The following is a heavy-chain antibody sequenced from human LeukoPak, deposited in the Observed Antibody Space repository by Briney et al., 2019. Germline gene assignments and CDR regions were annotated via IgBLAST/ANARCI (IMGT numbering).Heavy chain of an antibody. CDR3: ASDRYGDGFAHLDY. D-gene: IGHD5-24*01. V-gene: IGHV1-2*02. CDR2: ITPSGGT. CDR1: GYTFSSYA. Sequence: ASVKVSCKDSGYTFSSYAIHWVRQAPGQGLEWMGWITPSGGTNYPQKFQGRVAITWDTSITTAYMDLSRLTSDDTAVYYCASDRYGDGFAHLDYWGQGALVTVSS. J-gene: IGHJ4*02.